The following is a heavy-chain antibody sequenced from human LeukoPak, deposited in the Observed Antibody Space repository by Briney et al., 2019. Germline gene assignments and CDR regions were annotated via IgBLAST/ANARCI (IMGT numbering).Heavy chain of an antibody. CDR2: IQFDESSK. V-gene: IGHV3-30*02. CDR1: GCNFISHG. D-gene: IGHD3-22*01. Sequence: GGSLTLSCAETGCNFISHGMCSPGQAPGKGLEWQAFIQFDESSKNYADSVKGRFTISRDNSKNTAYLQVNSLRADDTAVYYYVKEDRGVVVSTFGDWGQGTLVTVSS. CDR3: VKEDRGVVVSTFGD. J-gene: IGHJ4*02.